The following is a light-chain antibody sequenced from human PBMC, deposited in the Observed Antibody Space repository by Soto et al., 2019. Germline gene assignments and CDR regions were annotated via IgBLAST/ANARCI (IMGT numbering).Light chain of an antibody. Sequence: EIVFTQSPGTLSLSPGERATLSCRASQSVSSSYLAWYQQKPGQAPRLLIYGASSRATGIPDRFSGSGSGTDFTPPISRLEPEDFTVYYCQQYGSLPWTFGQGTKVDIK. CDR1: QSVSSSY. CDR2: GAS. CDR3: QQYGSLPWT. V-gene: IGKV3-20*01. J-gene: IGKJ1*01.